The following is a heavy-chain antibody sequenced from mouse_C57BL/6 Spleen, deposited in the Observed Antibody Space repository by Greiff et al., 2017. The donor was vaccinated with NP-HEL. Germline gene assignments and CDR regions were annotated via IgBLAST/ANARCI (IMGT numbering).Heavy chain of an antibody. CDR2: ISNGGGST. CDR1: GFTFSDYY. Sequence: EVQVVESGGGLVQPGGSLKLSCAASGFTFSDYYMYWVRQTPEKRLEWVAYISNGGGSTYYPDTVKGRFTISRDNAKNTLYRQMSRLKSEDTAMYYCARDWGGYFDDWGQGTTLTVSS. CDR3: ARDWGGYFDD. V-gene: IGHV5-12*01. D-gene: IGHD4-1*01. J-gene: IGHJ2*01.